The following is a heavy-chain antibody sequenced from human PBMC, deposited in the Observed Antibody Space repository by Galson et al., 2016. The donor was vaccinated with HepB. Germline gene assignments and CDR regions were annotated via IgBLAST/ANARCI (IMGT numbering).Heavy chain of an antibody. V-gene: IGHV3-23*01. D-gene: IGHD4-11*01. Sequence: SLRLSCAASSLTFSRYAMSWVRQAPGKGLEWVSGISGSSGSTYYADSVKGRFTISRDKSKNSVYLQMNGLRVDDTALYYCAKDPGSSLQIGKWGQGTLVIVSS. CDR1: SLTFSRYA. CDR2: ISGSSGST. J-gene: IGHJ4*02. CDR3: AKDPGSSLQIGK.